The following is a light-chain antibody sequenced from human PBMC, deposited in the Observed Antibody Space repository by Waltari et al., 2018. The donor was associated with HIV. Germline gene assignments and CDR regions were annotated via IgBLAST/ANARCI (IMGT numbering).Light chain of an antibody. V-gene: IGKV2D-30*01. CDR3: MQGTHWPPT. CDR2: RVS. Sequence: VMSQFPLSLAVTPGQPASISCTSSEGLVYRDGNTYLNWFHQRPGQSPRRLIFRVSNWDPGVPDRFRGSGSHTNFTLEITRVQSDDVGIFYCMQGTHWPPTFGQGTRLEI. J-gene: IGKJ2*01. CDR1: EGLVYRDGNTY.